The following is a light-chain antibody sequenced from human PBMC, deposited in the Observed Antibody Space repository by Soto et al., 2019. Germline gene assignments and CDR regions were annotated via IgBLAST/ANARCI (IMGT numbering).Light chain of an antibody. CDR1: NSNIGTGYD. CDR3: QSYDSSLSAWV. Sequence: QSVLTQPPSVSGAPGQRVTISCTGSNSNIGTGYDVHWYQQFPGTAPKLVIYGDSHRPSGVPDRFSGSKSGTSASLAITGLQAEDEADYYCQSYDSSLSAWVFGGGTKLTV. J-gene: IGLJ3*02. V-gene: IGLV1-40*01. CDR2: GDS.